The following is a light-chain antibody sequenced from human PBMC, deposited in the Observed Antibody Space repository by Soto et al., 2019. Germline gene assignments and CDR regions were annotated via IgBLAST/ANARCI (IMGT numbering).Light chain of an antibody. CDR3: QQRSNWPPIT. CDR2: DAS. Sequence: EIVFTQSPATLSLSPGERATLSCRASQSVSSYLAWYQQKPGQAPRLLIYDASNRAAGIPDRFSGSGSGTDFTLTISSLEPEDFAVYYCQQRSNWPPITFGQGTRLEIK. J-gene: IGKJ5*01. V-gene: IGKV3-11*01. CDR1: QSVSSY.